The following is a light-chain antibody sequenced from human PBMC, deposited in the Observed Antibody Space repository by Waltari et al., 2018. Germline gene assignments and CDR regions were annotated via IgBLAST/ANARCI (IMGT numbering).Light chain of an antibody. V-gene: IGKV1D-12*01. CDR1: QGISSW. J-gene: IGKJ5*01. Sequence: DIQMPQSPSSVSASVGDRVTITCRASQGISSWLVWYQQKPGNAPKLLIYAASNLQSGVPSRFSGSGSGTEFTLTISSLQPEDFATYYCQQANSFPITFGQGTRLEIK. CDR2: AAS. CDR3: QQANSFPIT.